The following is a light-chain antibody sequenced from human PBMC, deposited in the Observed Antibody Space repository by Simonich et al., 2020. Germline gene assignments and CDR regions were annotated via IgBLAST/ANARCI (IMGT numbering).Light chain of an antibody. V-gene: IGLV2-14*01. CDR2: DVS. CDR1: SSDVGGYNY. Sequence: QSALTQPASVSGSPGQSITISCTGTSSDVGGYNYVSWYQQHPGKAPKLMIYDVSKRPSGVSMRFSGSKSGNTASLTISGLQAEDEADYYCSSYTSSSTLFGGGTKLTVL. CDR3: SSYTSSSTL. J-gene: IGLJ3*02.